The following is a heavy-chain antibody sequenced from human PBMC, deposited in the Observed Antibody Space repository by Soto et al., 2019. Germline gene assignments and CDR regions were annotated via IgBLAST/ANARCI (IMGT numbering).Heavy chain of an antibody. CDR2: ISGSGGAT. V-gene: IGHV3-23*02. CDR3: ARPDGDYFYNHMDV. J-gene: IGHJ6*03. Sequence: GGSLRLSCAASGFTFSRYVMSWVRQAPGKGLEWVSVISGSGGATYYGDSVXGXXXXXXXXXXXXXXXXXXXXXXXDXXXXXXARPDGDYFYNHMDVWGKGTTVTVSS. D-gene: IGHD3-10*01. CDR1: GFTFSRYV.